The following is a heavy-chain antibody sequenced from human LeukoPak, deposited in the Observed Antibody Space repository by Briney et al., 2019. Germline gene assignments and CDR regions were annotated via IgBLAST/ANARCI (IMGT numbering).Heavy chain of an antibody. V-gene: IGHV3-48*03. D-gene: IGHD4-17*01. Sequence: AGGSLRLSCAASGFTFSSYEMNWVRQAPGKGLEWVSYISSSGSIIYYADSVKGRFTISRDNAKNSLYLQMNSLRAEDTAVYYCARRYGDXLXXFEXXGQGXXVT. CDR2: ISSSGSII. CDR3: ARRYGDXLXXFEX. CDR1: GFTFSSYE. J-gene: IGHJ1*01.